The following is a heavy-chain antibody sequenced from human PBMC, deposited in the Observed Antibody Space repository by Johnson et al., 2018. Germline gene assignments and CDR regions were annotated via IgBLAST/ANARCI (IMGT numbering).Heavy chain of an antibody. CDR2: IRSKANSYAT. V-gene: IGHV3-73*01. Sequence: VQLVESGGGLVQPGGSLKLSCAASGFTFSGSAMHWVRQASGKGLEWVGRIRSKANSYATAYAAWVKGRFTISRDDSKNTAYLQMNSMKTEDTAVYYCISSMITFGGVIVEYYYYMDVWGKGTTVTVSS. J-gene: IGHJ6*03. D-gene: IGHD3-16*02. CDR3: ISSMITFGGVIVEYYYYMDV. CDR1: GFTFSGSA.